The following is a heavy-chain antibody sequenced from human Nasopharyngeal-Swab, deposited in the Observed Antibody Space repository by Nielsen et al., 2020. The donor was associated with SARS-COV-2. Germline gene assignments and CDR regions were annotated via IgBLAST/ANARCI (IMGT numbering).Heavy chain of an antibody. CDR3: ARVTAYGFDI. J-gene: IGHJ3*02. CDR1: GFSFSSYW. CDR2: INLHGSQK. Sequence: GESLKISCAASGFSFSSYWMSWVRQAPGKGLEWVANINLHGSQKNFVDSVKGRFTISRDNAKNVVYLQMNTMRAEDTAVYYCARVTAYGFDIWGQGTMVTVSS. V-gene: IGHV3-7*01. D-gene: IGHD3-16*01.